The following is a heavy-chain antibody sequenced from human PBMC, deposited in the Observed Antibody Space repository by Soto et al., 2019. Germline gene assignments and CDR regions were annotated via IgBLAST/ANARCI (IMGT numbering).Heavy chain of an antibody. CDR2: ISYDGSNK. Sequence: QVQLVESGGGVVQPGRSLRLSCAASGFTFSSYGMHWVRQAPGKGLEWVAVISYDGSNKYYADSVKGRFTISRDNSKNTLYLQMNSLRAEDTAVYYCAKPAGRDGYNLDAFDSWGQGTMVTVSS. D-gene: IGHD5-12*01. CDR1: GFTFSSYG. CDR3: AKPAGRDGYNLDAFDS. V-gene: IGHV3-30*18. J-gene: IGHJ3*02.